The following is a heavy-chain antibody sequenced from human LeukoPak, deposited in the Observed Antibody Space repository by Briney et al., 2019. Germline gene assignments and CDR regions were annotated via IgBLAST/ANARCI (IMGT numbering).Heavy chain of an antibody. CDR1: GFTFSSYA. D-gene: IGHD3-3*01. J-gene: IGHJ6*03. Sequence: GGSLRLSCAASGFTFSSYAMSWVRQAPGKGLEWVSAISGSGGSTYYADSVKGRFTISRDNSKNTLYLQMNSLRAEDTAVYYCARAGITIFGVASYYMDVWGKGTTVTVSS. CDR2: ISGSGGST. CDR3: ARAGITIFGVASYYMDV. V-gene: IGHV3-23*01.